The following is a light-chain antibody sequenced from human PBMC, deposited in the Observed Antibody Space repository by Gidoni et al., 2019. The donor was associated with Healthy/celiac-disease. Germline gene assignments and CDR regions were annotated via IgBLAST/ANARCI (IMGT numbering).Light chain of an antibody. J-gene: IGKJ3*01. CDR2: DAS. V-gene: IGKV3-11*01. CDR3: QQRSN. Sequence: DIVLTQSPATLSLSPGERATLSCRASQSVSSYLAWYQQKPAQAPRLIIYDASNRATGIQDFTLTISRLEPEDFAVYYCQQRSNFGPGTKVDIK. CDR1: QSVSSY.